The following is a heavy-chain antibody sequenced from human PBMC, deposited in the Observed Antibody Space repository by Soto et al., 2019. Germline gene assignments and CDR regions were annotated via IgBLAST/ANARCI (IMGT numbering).Heavy chain of an antibody. CDR3: VRDATKTLRDCFDP. Sequence: PSETLSLTCTVSGASISGFCRSWIRKSAGKGLEWIGRIYATGTTDYNPSLKSRVMMSVDTSKKQFSLKLRSVTAADTAVYYCVRDATKTLRDCFDPWCQGMSVTVSS. J-gene: IGHJ5*02. CDR2: IYATGTT. D-gene: IGHD1-1*01. CDR1: GASISGFC. V-gene: IGHV4-4*07.